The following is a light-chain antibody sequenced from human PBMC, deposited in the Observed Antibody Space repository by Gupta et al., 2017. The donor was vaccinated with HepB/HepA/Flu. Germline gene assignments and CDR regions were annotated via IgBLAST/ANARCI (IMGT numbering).Light chain of an antibody. Sequence: IVLTQSPGTLSLSPGERATLSCRTSQSVSDSQLAWYQQKPGQAPRLLIYAVSIRATGVPDRVSGSGSGTDFTLTISRLEPEDFAVYYCQQYDGLTWTFGPGTKVEI. J-gene: IGKJ1*01. V-gene: IGKV3-20*01. CDR3: QQYDGLTWT. CDR1: QSVSDSQ. CDR2: AVS.